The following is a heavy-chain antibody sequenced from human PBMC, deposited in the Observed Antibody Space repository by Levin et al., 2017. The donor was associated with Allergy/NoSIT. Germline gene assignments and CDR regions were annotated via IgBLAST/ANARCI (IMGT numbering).Heavy chain of an antibody. CDR3: ATVVREVDGGTGYYFDH. CDR2: IWYDGSNK. Sequence: GGSLRLSCAASGFTFRSYGMQWVRQAPGKGLEWVAVIWYDGSNKYYADSVKSRFTISRDNSKNTLYLQMNSLRAEDTAVYYCATVVREVDGGTGYYFDHWGQGTLVTVSS. V-gene: IGHV3-33*01. J-gene: IGHJ4*02. D-gene: IGHD6-19*01. CDR1: GFTFRSYG.